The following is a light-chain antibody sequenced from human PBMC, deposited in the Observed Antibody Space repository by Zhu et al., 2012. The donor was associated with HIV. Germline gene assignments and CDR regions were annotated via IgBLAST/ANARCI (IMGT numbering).Light chain of an antibody. J-gene: IGKJ3*01. Sequence: EIVLTQSPGILSLSPGERATLSCRASQSVSSSHLVWYQQKPGQAPRLLIYGASTRATGISDRFSGSGSGTDFTLTINKLEPEDFAVYFCQHYGTSVFTFGPGT. CDR2: GAS. CDR3: QHYGTSVFT. CDR1: QSVSSSH. V-gene: IGKV3-20*01.